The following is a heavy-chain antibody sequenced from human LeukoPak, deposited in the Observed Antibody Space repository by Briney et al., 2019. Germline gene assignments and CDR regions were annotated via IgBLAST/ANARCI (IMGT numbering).Heavy chain of an antibody. CDR1: GFTFSSYG. CDR3: ATHSSSFDY. Sequence: GGSLRLSCAASGFTFSSYGMRWVRQAPGKGLEWVAVIWYDGSNKYYADSVKGRFTTSRDNSKNTLYLQMNSLRAEDTAVYYCATHSSSFDYWGQGTLVTVSS. CDR2: IWYDGSNK. V-gene: IGHV3-33*01. J-gene: IGHJ4*02.